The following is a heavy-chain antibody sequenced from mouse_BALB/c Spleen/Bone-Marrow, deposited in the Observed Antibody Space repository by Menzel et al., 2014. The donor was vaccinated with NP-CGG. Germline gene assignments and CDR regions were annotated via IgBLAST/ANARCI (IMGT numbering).Heavy chain of an antibody. CDR3: AGYDGYFDY. V-gene: IGHV1-54*01. CDR1: GYAFTDYL. D-gene: IGHD2-3*01. Sequence: QVQLQQSGAELVRPGTSVKVSCKASGYAFTDYLMEWLKQRPGQGLEWIGVINPGSGSTNYNEKFKDKATLTADKSSSTAYMQLSSLTSDDSAVYFCAGYDGYFDYWGQGTILTVSS. CDR2: INPGSGST. J-gene: IGHJ2*01.